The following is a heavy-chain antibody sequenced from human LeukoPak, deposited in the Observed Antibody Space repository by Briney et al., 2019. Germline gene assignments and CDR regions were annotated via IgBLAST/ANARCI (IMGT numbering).Heavy chain of an antibody. CDR2: INSDGRII. CDR1: GLTFSTYW. CDR3: ARSPATSSDY. V-gene: IGHV3-74*01. J-gene: IGHJ4*02. Sequence: GGSLRLSCAASGLTFSTYWMHWVRQAPGKGLVWVSRINSDGRIIDYADFVKGRFTISRDNAKNTLYLQMNSLRAEDTAVYYCARSPATSSDYWGQGSLVTVSS. D-gene: IGHD2-2*01.